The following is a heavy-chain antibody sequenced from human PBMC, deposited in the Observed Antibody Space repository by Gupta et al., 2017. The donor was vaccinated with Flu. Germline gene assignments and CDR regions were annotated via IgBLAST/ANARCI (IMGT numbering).Heavy chain of an antibody. CDR1: GFTFSSYG. CDR2: IWYDGSNK. D-gene: IGHD3-3*01. V-gene: IGHV3-33*01. CDR3: ARVRLRFLEWLDNYYGMDV. Sequence: QVQLVESGGGVVQPGRSLRLSCAASGFTFSSYGMHWVRQAPGKGLEWVAVIWYDGSNKYYADSVKGRFTISRDNSKNTLYLQMNSLRAEDTAVYYCARVRLRFLEWLDNYYGMDVWGQGTTVTVSS. J-gene: IGHJ6*02.